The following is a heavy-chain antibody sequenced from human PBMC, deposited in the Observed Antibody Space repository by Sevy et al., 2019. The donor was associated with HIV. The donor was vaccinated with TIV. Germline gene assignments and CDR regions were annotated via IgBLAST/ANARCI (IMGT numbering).Heavy chain of an antibody. V-gene: IGHV3-21*01. J-gene: IGHJ6*02. D-gene: IGHD6-19*01. CDR3: ARAYTSFSSGWYKDYYAMDV. Sequence: GGSLRLSCEASDFPSSANSMNWFRRAQGRGREWVSSIRRVGSSLYYADSVRGRFTISRENAKNSLDLQMNSLRAEDTAVYYCARAYTSFSSGWYKDYYAMDVWGQGTTVTVSS. CDR2: IRRVGSSL. CDR1: DFPSSANS.